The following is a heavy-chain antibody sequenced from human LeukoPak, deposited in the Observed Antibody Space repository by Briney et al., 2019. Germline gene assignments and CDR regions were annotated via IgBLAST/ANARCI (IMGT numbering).Heavy chain of an antibody. J-gene: IGHJ4*02. CDR3: ARGYDYGDYVGDFDY. D-gene: IGHD4-17*01. V-gene: IGHV1-18*01. CDR2: ISVYNTNT. Sequence: ASVKVSCKASGYTFTIYPISWVRQAPGQGLEWMGLISVYNTNTKYAQKLQGRVTMTTDRSTSTAYMELRSLRSDDTAVYYCARGYDYGDYVGDFDYWGQGTLVTVSS. CDR1: GYTFTIYP.